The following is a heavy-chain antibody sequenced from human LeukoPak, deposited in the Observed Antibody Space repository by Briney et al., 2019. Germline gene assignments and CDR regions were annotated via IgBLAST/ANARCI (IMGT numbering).Heavy chain of an antibody. J-gene: IGHJ4*02. CDR1: GGSITSYY. V-gene: IGHV4-59*01. CDR3: ARDKVPGDY. D-gene: IGHD2-2*01. Sequence: SETLSLTCTVSGGSITSYYWNWIRQPPGKGLEWIGYIYYSGSADYNPSLKSRVTISVDTSKNQFSLKLSSVTAADTAVYYCARDKVPGDYSGQGTLVTVFS. CDR2: IYYSGSA.